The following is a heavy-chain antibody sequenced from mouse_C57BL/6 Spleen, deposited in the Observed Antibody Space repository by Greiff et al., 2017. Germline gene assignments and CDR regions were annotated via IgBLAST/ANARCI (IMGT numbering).Heavy chain of an antibody. CDR3: ARRSYGSPYYFDY. CDR1: GYTFTNYW. D-gene: IGHD1-1*01. Sequence: QVTLKVSGAELVRPGTSVKMSCKASGYTFTNYWIGWAKQRPGHGLEWIGDIYPGGGYTNYNEKFKGKATLTADKSSSTAYMQFSSLTSEDSAIDFCARRSYGSPYYFDYWGQGTTLTVSS. CDR2: IYPGGGYT. V-gene: IGHV1-63*01. J-gene: IGHJ2*01.